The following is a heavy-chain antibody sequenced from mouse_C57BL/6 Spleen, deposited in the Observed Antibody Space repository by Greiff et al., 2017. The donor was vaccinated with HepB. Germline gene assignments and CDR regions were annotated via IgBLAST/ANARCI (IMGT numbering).Heavy chain of an antibody. CDR1: GYTFTSYW. Sequence: VQLQQPGAELVRPGSSVKLSCKASGYTFTSYWMHWVKQRPIQGLEWIGNIDPSDSETHYNQKFKDKATLTVDKSSSTAYMQLGSLTSEDSAVYYCARRDSSYGYFDVWGTGTTVTVSS. D-gene: IGHD1-1*01. CDR2: IDPSDSET. CDR3: ARRDSSYGYFDV. V-gene: IGHV1-52*01. J-gene: IGHJ1*03.